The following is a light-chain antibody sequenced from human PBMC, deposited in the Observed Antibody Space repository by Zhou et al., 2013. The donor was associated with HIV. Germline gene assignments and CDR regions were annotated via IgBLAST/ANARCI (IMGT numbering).Light chain of an antibody. Sequence: EIVLTQSPDTLYLSPGERATLSCRASQSVSSTYLAWFQQRPGQPPRLLIYDASSRATGIPDRFSGSGSGTDFTLTISSLEPEDFAVYYCQQHVNLITFGQGTRLELK. CDR1: QSVSSTY. CDR3: QQHVNLIT. V-gene: IGKV3D-20*02. J-gene: IGKJ5*01. CDR2: DAS.